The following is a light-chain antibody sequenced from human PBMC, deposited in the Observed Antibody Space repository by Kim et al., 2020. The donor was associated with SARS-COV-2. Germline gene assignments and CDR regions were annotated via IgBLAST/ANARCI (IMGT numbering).Light chain of an antibody. CDR1: QTVTDNY. CDR3: QWYGSTPRT. Sequence: EIVLTQSPGTLSLSPGEGASLCCRASQTVTDNYLGWYQQRPGQAPRLLIYDVSTRATGVPDRFSGSGSGTDFSLSISRLEPEDSAVYYCQWYGSTPRTFGQGTKVDIK. CDR2: DVS. V-gene: IGKV3-20*01. J-gene: IGKJ1*01.